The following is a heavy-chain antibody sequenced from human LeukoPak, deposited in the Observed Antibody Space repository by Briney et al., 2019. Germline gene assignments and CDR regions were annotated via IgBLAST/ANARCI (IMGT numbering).Heavy chain of an antibody. CDR1: GYTFTGYY. J-gene: IGHJ4*02. CDR3: VRRGSSGYYPFEY. CDR2: INPHNGDT. D-gene: IGHD3-22*01. V-gene: IGHV1/OR15-2*01. Sequence: ASVKVSCKASGYTFTGYYMHWVRQAPGQGLEWMGWINPHNGDTYYTESLQGRLTLTTSESTNTADMELTSLRSDDTAVYYCVRRGSSGYYPFEYWGQGTLVTVSS.